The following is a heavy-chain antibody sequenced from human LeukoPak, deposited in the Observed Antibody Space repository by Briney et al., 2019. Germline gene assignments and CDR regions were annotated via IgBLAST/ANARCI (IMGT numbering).Heavy chain of an antibody. CDR2: IKSTGSTM. D-gene: IGHD3-10*01. V-gene: IGHV3-74*01. CDR3: ARSYWFDP. CDR1: GFTFSGHW. Sequence: PGGSLRLSCAASGFTFSGHWMHWVRQAPGKGLVWVARIKSTGSTMGYADSVKGRFTISRDNAKNTLYLQMNSLRAEDTAVYYCARSYWFDPWGQGTLVTVSS. J-gene: IGHJ5*02.